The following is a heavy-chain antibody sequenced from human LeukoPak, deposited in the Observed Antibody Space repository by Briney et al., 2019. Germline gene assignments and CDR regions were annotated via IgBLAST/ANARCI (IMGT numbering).Heavy chain of an antibody. D-gene: IGHD3-22*01. J-gene: IGHJ4*02. CDR3: AKDDGWVYYNQ. V-gene: IGHV3-23*01. CDR2: ISSSGTAT. CDR1: GFTFSSYP. Sequence: GGSLRLSCAASGFTFSSYPMSWVRQAPWKGLDWVSTISSSGTATYYADSVKGRFTISRDNSKNTLYLQMNRLRDEDTATYFCAKDDGWVYYNQWGQGIRVTVSS.